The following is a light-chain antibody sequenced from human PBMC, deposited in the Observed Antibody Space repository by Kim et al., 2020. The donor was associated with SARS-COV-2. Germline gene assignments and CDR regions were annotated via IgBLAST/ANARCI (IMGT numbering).Light chain of an antibody. CDR1: KLGDKY. CDR3: QSWDSSTSV. J-gene: IGLJ2*01. Sequence: SYELTQPPSVSVSPGQTASITCSGDKLGDKYACWYQQKPGQSPVLVIYQDSKRPSGIPERFSGSNSGNTATLTISGTQAMDEVDYYCQSWDSSTSVLGGGTQLTVL. V-gene: IGLV3-1*01. CDR2: QDS.